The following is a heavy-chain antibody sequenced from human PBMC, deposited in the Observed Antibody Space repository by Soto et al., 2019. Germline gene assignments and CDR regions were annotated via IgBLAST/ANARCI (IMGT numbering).Heavy chain of an antibody. CDR3: AKGYCSSTSCSFDY. D-gene: IGHD2-2*01. V-gene: IGHV3-23*01. Sequence: LRLSCAASGFTFTNFAMNWVRQAPGKGLEWVSVISGTGDTTYNADSVKGRFTISRDNSMNTAFLQMNSLRAEDTALYYCAKGYCSSTSCSFDYWGQGTLVTVSS. CDR2: ISGTGDTT. J-gene: IGHJ4*02. CDR1: GFTFTNFA.